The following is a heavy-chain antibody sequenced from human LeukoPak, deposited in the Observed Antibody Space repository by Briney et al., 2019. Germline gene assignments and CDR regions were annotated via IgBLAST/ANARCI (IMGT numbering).Heavy chain of an antibody. CDR3: ARDSGFMITFGGVIVSNAFDI. CDR1: GGSISSSSYY. V-gene: IGHV4-39*07. D-gene: IGHD3-16*02. J-gene: IGHJ3*02. CDR2: IYYSGST. Sequence: SETLSLTCTVSGGSISSSSYYWGWIRQPPGKGLEWIGSIYYSGSTYYNPSLKSRVTISVDTSKNQFSLKLSSVTAADTAVYYCARDSGFMITFGGVIVSNAFDIWGQGTMVTVSS.